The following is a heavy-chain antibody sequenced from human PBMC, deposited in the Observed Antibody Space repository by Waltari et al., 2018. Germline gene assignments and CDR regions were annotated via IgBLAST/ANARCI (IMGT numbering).Heavy chain of an antibody. D-gene: IGHD3-16*02. CDR1: GGSISSGSYY. Sequence: QVQLQEPGPGLVKPSQTLSLTCTVSGGSISSGSYYWSWIRQPAGKGLEWIGYIYTSGSTNDNPSSKSRGNISVDTSKNQFSLKLSSVTAADTAVYYCARMITFGGVIVIGGVGAFDIWGQGTMVTVSS. CDR3: ARMITFGGVIVIGGVGAFDI. V-gene: IGHV4-61*09. CDR2: IYTSGST. J-gene: IGHJ3*02.